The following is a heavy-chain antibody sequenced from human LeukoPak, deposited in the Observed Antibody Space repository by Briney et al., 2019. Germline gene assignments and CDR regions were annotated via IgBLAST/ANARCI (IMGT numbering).Heavy chain of an antibody. CDR3: AKSDSTSFSDY. CDR2: ISYDGSNK. Sequence: GGSLRLSCAAPGFTFSSYGMHWVRQAPGKGLEWVAVISYDGSNKYYADSVKGRFTISRDNSKNTLYLQMNSLRAEDTAVYYCAKSDSTSFSDYWGQGTLVTVSS. V-gene: IGHV3-30*18. CDR1: GFTFSSYG. D-gene: IGHD6-6*01. J-gene: IGHJ4*02.